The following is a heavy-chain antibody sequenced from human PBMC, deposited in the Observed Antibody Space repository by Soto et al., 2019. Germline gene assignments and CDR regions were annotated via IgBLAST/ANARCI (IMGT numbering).Heavy chain of an antibody. CDR3: ARDGSRQLWLIGYYYGMDV. CDR1: GYTFTSYG. Sequence: ASVKVSCKASGYTFTSYGISWSRQAPGQGLEWMGWISAYNGNTNYAQKLQGRVTMTTDTSTSTAYMELRSLRSDDTAVYYCARDGSRQLWLIGYYYGMDVWGQGTTVTVSS. CDR2: ISAYNGNT. D-gene: IGHD5-18*01. V-gene: IGHV1-18*01. J-gene: IGHJ6*02.